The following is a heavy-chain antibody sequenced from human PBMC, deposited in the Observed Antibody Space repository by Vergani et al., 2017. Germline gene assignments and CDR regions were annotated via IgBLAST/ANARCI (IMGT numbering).Heavy chain of an antibody. CDR1: GFTFSSYA. CDR3: ANALRGVIGLSFDY. V-gene: IGHV3-23*01. CDR2: ISGSGGST. D-gene: IGHD3-10*01. Sequence: EVQLLESGGGLVQPGGSMRLSCAASGFTFSSYAMSWVRQAPGKGLEWVSAISGSGGSTYYADSVKGRFTISRDNSKNTLDLRMNSLTADDTAVYYCANALRGVIGLSFDYWGQGTLVTVSS. J-gene: IGHJ4*02.